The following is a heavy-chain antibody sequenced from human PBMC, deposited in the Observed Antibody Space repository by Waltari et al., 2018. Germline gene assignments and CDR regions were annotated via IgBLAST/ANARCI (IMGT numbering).Heavy chain of an antibody. J-gene: IGHJ4*02. Sequence: QVRLVESGGGLVKPGGSLRLSCPASGFTVSDVHLSWIPQAPRKGLEWISYISSNDDITHYADAVRGRFTISRDNAKNSLYLQMNSLTVDDTAVYYCARVLEHLNDFWSGYSYYMDYWGQGMLVTVS. CDR3: ARVLEHLNDFWSGYSYYMDY. D-gene: IGHD3-3*01. CDR1: GFTVSDVH. V-gene: IGHV3-11*01. CDR2: ISSNDDIT.